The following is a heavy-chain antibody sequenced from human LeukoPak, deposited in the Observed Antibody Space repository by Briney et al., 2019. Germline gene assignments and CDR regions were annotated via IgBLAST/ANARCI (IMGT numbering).Heavy chain of an antibody. D-gene: IGHD3-22*01. CDR2: IFYSGST. CDR1: GGSMNTYY. Sequence: PSETLSLTCTVSGGSMNTYYWNWIRQPPGKGLEWIGYIFYSGSTSYNPSLKSRVTISIDTSKNQFFLRLISVTAADTAVYYCARESSPLYYYDTSGYFDYWGQGTLVTVSS. CDR3: ARESSPLYYYDTSGYFDY. V-gene: IGHV4-59*01. J-gene: IGHJ4*02.